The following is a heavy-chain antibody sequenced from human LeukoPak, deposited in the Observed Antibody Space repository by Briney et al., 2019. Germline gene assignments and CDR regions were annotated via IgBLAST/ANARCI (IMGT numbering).Heavy chain of an antibody. CDR1: GGSISSYY. CDR2: IYYSGRT. V-gene: IGHV4-59*01. J-gene: IGHJ4*02. Sequence: SETLSLTCTVSGGSISSYYWSWIRPPPGKGLVWIGYIYYSGRTNYNPSLKSRVTISVDTSKNQFSLKLSSVTAVDTAVYYCGGVSCSGGSCYSPLWGQGTLVTVSS. CDR3: GGVSCSGGSCYSPL. D-gene: IGHD2-15*01.